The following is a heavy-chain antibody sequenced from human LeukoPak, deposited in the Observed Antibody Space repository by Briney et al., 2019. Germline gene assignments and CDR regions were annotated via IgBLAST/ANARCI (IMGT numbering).Heavy chain of an antibody. D-gene: IGHD1-26*01. CDR1: GFIFSNYD. J-gene: IGHJ3*02. Sequence: GGSLRLSCAASGFIFSNYDMNWVRQVPGKGLEWIAYINRAFVIHYADSVKGRFTISRDNSKNTLYLQMNSLRAEDTAVYYCAKRGHSGSYYAAFDMWGQGTMVTVSS. V-gene: IGHV3-69-1*01. CDR2: INRAFVI. CDR3: AKRGHSGSYYAAFDM.